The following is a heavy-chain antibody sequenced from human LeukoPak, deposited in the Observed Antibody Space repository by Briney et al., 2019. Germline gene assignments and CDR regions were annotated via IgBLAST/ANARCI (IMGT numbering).Heavy chain of an antibody. CDR1: GFTFSSFW. CDR2: IKHDGSVK. Sequence: PGGSLRLSCVASGFTFSSFWMTWFRQAPGKGLDWVANIKHDGSVKNYEDSVKGRFTISRDNAKNSLYLQMDSVRAEDTAVYYCARDVGPCRGGNCYDAFDVWGQGTMVTVSS. V-gene: IGHV3-7*05. CDR3: ARDVGPCRGGNCYDAFDV. D-gene: IGHD2-15*01. J-gene: IGHJ3*01.